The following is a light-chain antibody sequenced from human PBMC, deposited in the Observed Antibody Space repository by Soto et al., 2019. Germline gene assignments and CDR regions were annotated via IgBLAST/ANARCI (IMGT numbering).Light chain of an antibody. V-gene: IGKV3-15*01. J-gene: IGKJ1*01. CDR1: QSVSSN. CDR3: QQYNNWPLT. Sequence: EIVMTQSPATLSVSPGERATRSCRASQSVSSNLAWYQQKPGQAPRLLIYGASTRATGIPARFSGRGSGTEFTLTITSLQSEDFAVYYCQQYNNWPLTFGQGTKVDIK. CDR2: GAS.